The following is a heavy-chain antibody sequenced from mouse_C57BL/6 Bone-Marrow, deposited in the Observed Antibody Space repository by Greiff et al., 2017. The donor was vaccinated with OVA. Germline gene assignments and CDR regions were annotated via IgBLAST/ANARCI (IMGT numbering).Heavy chain of an antibody. CDR2: ISGGGGNT. D-gene: IGHD1-1*01. CDR3: ARHGHYGSSPFAY. V-gene: IGHV5-9*01. J-gene: IGHJ3*01. Sequence: EVHLVESGGGLVKPGGSLKLSCAASGFTFSSYTMSWVRQTPEKRLEWVATISGGGGNTYYPDSVKGRFTISRDTAKNTLYLQMSSLRSEDTALYYCARHGHYGSSPFAYWGQGTLVTVSA. CDR1: GFTFSSYT.